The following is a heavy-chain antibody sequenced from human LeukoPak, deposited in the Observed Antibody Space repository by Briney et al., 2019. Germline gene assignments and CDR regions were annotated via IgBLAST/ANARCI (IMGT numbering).Heavy chain of an antibody. CDR1: GGTFNNYA. Sequence: SVKVSCKASGGTFNNYAINWVRQAPGQGLEWLGGIIPMLVSANYSQKFQGRVTMTRDMSTSTVYMELSSLRSEDTAVYYCARDDSSGYYYEGFDYWGQGTLVTVSS. CDR2: IIPMLVSA. V-gene: IGHV1-69*10. CDR3: ARDDSSGYYYEGFDY. D-gene: IGHD3-22*01. J-gene: IGHJ4*02.